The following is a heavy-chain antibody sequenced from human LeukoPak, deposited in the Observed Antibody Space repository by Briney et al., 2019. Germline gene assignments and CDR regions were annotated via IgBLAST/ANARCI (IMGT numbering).Heavy chain of an antibody. Sequence: ASVKVSCKVSGYTLTGLSMHWVRQAPGKGLEWMGGFDPEDGETIYAQKFQGRVTMTEDTSTDTAYMELSSLRSEDTAVYYCATGFSGWNPWDYWGQGTLVTVSS. D-gene: IGHD6-19*01. V-gene: IGHV1-24*01. CDR3: ATGFSGWNPWDY. J-gene: IGHJ4*02. CDR1: GYTLTGLS. CDR2: FDPEDGET.